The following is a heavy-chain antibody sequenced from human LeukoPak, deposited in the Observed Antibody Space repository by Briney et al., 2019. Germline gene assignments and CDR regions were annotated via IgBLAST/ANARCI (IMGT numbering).Heavy chain of an antibody. CDR1: GFTFSSYA. CDR2: ISYDGSNK. Sequence: GRSLRLSCAASGFTFSSYAMHWVRQAPGKGLEWVAVISYDGSNKYYADSVKGRFTISRDNSKNTLYLQMNSLRAEDTAVYYCARALWLPPNDYYYYYGMDVWGQGTTVTVSS. J-gene: IGHJ6*02. V-gene: IGHV3-30-3*01. CDR3: ARALWLPPNDYYYYYGMDV. D-gene: IGHD5-18*01.